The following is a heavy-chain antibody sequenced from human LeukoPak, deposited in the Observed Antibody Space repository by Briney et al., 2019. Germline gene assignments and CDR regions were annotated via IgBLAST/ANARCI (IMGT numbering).Heavy chain of an antibody. D-gene: IGHD6-6*01. V-gene: IGHV3-33*01. CDR3: ARGAARAYYMDV. CDR2: IWYDGSNK. J-gene: IGHJ6*03. CDR1: GFTFSSYG. Sequence: GRSLRLSCAASGFTFSSYGMRWVRQAPGKGLEWVAVIWYDGSNKYYADSVKGRFTISRDNSKNTLYLQMNSLRAEGTAVYYCARGAARAYYMDVWGKGTTVTVSS.